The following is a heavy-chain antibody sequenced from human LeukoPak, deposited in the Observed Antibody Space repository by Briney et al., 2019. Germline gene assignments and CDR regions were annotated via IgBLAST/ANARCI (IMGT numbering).Heavy chain of an antibody. CDR2: ISGRSSYT. V-gene: IGHV3-48*02. CDR1: GFTFSIYS. J-gene: IGHJ4*02. D-gene: IGHD4-23*01. Sequence: GGSLRLSWAVSGFTFSIYSMNWVRQAAGKGREWDSFISGRSSYTFYGDFVKGRLTVSRDNAKKSLYLQMTSLRDDDTAVYYCARNPGGIGDYWGQGTLVTVSS. CDR3: ARNPGGIGDY.